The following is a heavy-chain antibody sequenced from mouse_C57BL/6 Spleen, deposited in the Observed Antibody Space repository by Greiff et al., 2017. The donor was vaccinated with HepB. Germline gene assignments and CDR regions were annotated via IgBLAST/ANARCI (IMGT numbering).Heavy chain of an antibody. Sequence: DVKLVESGGGLVKPGGSLKLSCAASGFTFSSYTMSWVRQTPEKRLEWVATISGGGGNTYYPDSVKGRFTISRDNAKNNLYLQMSSLRSEDTALYYCARQGYGSSGAMDYWGQGTSVTVSS. CDR1: GFTFSSYT. CDR2: ISGGGGNT. V-gene: IGHV5-9*01. CDR3: ARQGYGSSGAMDY. D-gene: IGHD1-1*01. J-gene: IGHJ4*01.